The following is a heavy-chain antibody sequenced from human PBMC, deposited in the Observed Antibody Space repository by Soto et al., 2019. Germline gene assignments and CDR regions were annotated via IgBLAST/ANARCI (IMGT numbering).Heavy chain of an antibody. CDR2: IYYRSKRFH. CDR3: SRVHPSAGNCVXGLDV. Sequence: SQTLSLTCDISGDSVYSNGASCNWFRQSPSRGLELLGRIYYRSKRFHDYAESVQKRMTINPYTSKTQFSLQPNYVTPEYTAVKCCSRVHPSAGNCVXGLDVWGQGTTVTGAS. D-gene: IGHD2-15*01. J-gene: IGHJ6*02. V-gene: IGHV6-1*01. CDR1: GDSVYSNGAS.